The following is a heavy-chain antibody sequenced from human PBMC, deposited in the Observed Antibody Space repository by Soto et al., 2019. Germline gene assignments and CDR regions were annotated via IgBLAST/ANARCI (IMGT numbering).Heavy chain of an antibody. Sequence: GFGPKPGKPPPTLPLNCTFPWFSPRTNGKCVTRIRQPPGKALEWLARIDWDDDEYYNTSLETRLTISKDTSKNQVVLTMTNMDPVDTATYYCARTSVAAEAGIDYWGQGTLVTVSS. V-gene: IGHV2-70*11. CDR2: IDWDDDE. J-gene: IGHJ4*02. D-gene: IGHD6-19*01. CDR3: ARTSVAAEAGIDY. CDR1: WFSPRTNGKC.